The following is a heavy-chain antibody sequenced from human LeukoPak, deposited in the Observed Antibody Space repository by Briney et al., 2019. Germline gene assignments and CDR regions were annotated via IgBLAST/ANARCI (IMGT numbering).Heavy chain of an antibody. D-gene: IGHD6-6*01. V-gene: IGHV3-23*01. CDR1: GFTFSTYG. CDR3: AKRVSYSSSAAYFDS. J-gene: IGHJ4*02. Sequence: GESLRLSCAASGFTFSTYGMNCVRQAPGKGLECCSSITDTGGDTYYADSVQGRFTVSRDNSQNTLYLQMNSLRAEDTAVYHCAKRVSYSSSAAYFDSWGQGTLVTVSS. CDR2: ITDTGGDT.